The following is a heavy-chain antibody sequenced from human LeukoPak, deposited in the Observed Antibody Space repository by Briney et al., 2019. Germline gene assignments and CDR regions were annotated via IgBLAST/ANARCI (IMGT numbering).Heavy chain of an antibody. Sequence: GGSLRLSCAASGFTFSSYNMNWVRQAPGKGLEWVSYISSSGSTIYYADSVKGRFTISRDNAKNSLYLQMNSLRAEDTAVYYCARGHSSGHDYWGQGTLVTVSS. J-gene: IGHJ4*02. CDR1: GFTFSSYN. V-gene: IGHV3-48*04. CDR2: ISSSGSTI. CDR3: ARGHSSGHDY. D-gene: IGHD6-19*01.